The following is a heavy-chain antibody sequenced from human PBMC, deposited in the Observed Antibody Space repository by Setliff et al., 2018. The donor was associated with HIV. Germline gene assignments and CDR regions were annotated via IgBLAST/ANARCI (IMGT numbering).Heavy chain of an antibody. CDR1: GGSMTSSNYH. J-gene: IGHJ4*02. V-gene: IGHV4-39*07. Sequence: SETLSLTCTVSGGSMTSSNYHWGWIRQPPGKGLEWIGNTYYSGSTYYNPSLKSRVTISVDTSKNQFSLKMTSVTAADTAVYYCARDPHYYDSSGHYSWFYFDFWGQGTLVTVSS. CDR3: ARDPHYYDSSGHYSWFYFDF. D-gene: IGHD3-22*01. CDR2: TYYSGST.